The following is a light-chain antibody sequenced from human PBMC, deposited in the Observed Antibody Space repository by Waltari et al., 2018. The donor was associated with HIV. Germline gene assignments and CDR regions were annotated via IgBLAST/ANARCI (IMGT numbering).Light chain of an antibody. CDR3: CSYAGSYPVV. CDR2: DVS. V-gene: IGLV2-11*01. J-gene: IGLJ3*02. CDR1: SSDVGGYNY. Sequence: QSALTQPRSVSGSPGQSVTISCTGTSSDVGGYNYVSWYQPHPGKAPKFIMYDVSKRPSGVPDRFSGSKSGNTASLTISGLQAEDEADYYCCSYAGSYPVVFGGGTKLTVL.